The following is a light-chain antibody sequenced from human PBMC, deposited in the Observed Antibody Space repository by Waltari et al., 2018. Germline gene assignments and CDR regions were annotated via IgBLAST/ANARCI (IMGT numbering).Light chain of an antibody. Sequence: QSVLTQPPSASGTPGQRVTIPCSGSSSNIRSNTVNWYQQLPGTAPKLLIYSNNQRPSGVPDRFSGSKSGTSASLAISGLQSEDEADYYCAAWDDSLNALVFGGGTKLTVL. J-gene: IGLJ3*02. CDR1: SSNIRSNT. CDR2: SNN. V-gene: IGLV1-44*01. CDR3: AAWDDSLNALV.